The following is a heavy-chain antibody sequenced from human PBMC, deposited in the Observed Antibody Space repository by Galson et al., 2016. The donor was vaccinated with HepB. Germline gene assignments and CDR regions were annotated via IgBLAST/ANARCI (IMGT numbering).Heavy chain of an antibody. V-gene: IGHV1-3*01. CDR2: INAGSGNT. CDR1: GYPFTKFA. D-gene: IGHD1-26*01. CDR3: ARGWVDY. J-gene: IGHJ4*02. Sequence: SVKVSCKASGYPFTKFAMHWVRRAPGQRLEWMGWINAGSGNTKYSQKIQGRVTITRDTSASTAYMELSSLRSEDTAVYYCARGWVDYWGQGTLVTVSS.